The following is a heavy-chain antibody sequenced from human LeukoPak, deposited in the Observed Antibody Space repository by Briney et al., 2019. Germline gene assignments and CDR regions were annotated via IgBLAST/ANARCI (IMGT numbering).Heavy chain of an antibody. CDR2: IYPGDSDT. CDR1: GYSFTSYW. D-gene: IGHD2-15*01. J-gene: IGHJ4*02. V-gene: IGHV5-51*01. CDR3: ARLSSAYCSGGSCYNSAYNYFDY. Sequence: GESLKISCKGSGYSFTSYWIGWVRQMPGKGLEWMGIIYPGDSDTRYSPSFQGQVTISADKSISTAYLQWSSLKASDTAMYCCARLSSAYCSGGSCYNSAYNYFDYWGQGTLVTVSS.